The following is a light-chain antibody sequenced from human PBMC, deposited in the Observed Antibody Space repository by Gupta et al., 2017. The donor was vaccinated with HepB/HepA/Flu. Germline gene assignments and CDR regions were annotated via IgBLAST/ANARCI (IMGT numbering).Light chain of an antibody. CDR3: QQYDSASWT. CDR2: GAA. V-gene: IGKV3-20*01. Sequence: EIVLTQSPGTLSLYPGERATLSCRASQSVSSSYLAGYQQKPGQAPRRLIYGAASRATGSPDGCYSGGAETDDFPTSSSLRDEDVSVDYYQQYDSASWTFGQGTKVEIK. J-gene: IGKJ1*01. CDR1: QSVSSSY.